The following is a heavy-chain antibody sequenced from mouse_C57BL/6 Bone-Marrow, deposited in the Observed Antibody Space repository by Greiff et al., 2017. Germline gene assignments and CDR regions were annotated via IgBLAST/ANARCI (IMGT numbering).Heavy chain of an antibody. CDR2: IRNKANGYTT. Sequence: EVMLVESGGGLVKPGGSLRLSCATSGFTFTGYYMSWVRQPPGKALEWLGFIRNKANGYTTEYRASVKGRFSISRDKSQSILYLQMNNLTAEDSATYYCAREGFTTVVYSYFDVWGAGTTVTDSS. CDR3: AREGFTTVVYSYFDV. V-gene: IGHV7-3*02. D-gene: IGHD1-1*01. J-gene: IGHJ1*01. CDR1: GFTFTGYY.